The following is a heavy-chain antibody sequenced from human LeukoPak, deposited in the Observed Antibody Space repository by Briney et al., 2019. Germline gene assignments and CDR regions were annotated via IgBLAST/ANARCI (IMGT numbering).Heavy chain of an antibody. CDR2: FDPEDPEDGEA. Sequence: ASVKVSCKVSGYTLTELSMHWVRQAPGKGLEWMGSFDPEDPEDGEAIYAQKFQGRVTMTEDTSTDTAYMELSSLRSEDTAVYYCTTGKIYCSSCSDDYWGQGTLVTVSS. CDR1: GYTLTELS. D-gene: IGHD6-13*01. J-gene: IGHJ4*02. CDR3: TTGKIYCSSCSDDY. V-gene: IGHV1-24*01.